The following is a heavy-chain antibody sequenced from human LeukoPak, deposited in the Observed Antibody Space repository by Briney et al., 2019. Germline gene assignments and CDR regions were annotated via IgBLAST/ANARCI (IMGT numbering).Heavy chain of an antibody. CDR3: ARPDAGYSSGWYEGENAFDI. V-gene: IGHV4-39*07. CDR1: GGSISSSSYY. CDR2: INHSGST. Sequence: SETLSLTCTVSGGSISSSSYYWGWIRQPPGKGLEWIGEINHSGSTNYNPSLKSRVTISVDTSKNQFSLKLSSVTAADTAVYYCARPDAGYSSGWYEGENAFDIWGQGTMVTVSS. D-gene: IGHD6-19*01. J-gene: IGHJ3*02.